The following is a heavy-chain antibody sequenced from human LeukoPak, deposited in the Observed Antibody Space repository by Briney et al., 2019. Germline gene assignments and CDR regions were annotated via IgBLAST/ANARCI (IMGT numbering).Heavy chain of an antibody. V-gene: IGHV3-21*01. CDR3: ARDYYGSGSLDY. CDR1: GFTFSSYS. Sequence: PGGSLRLSCAASGFTFSSYSMSWVRQAPGKGLEWVSSISGSSSYIYYADSEKGRFTISRDNAKNSLYLQMNSLRAEDTAVYYCARDYYGSGSLDYWGQGTLVTVSS. J-gene: IGHJ4*02. CDR2: ISGSSSYI. D-gene: IGHD3-10*01.